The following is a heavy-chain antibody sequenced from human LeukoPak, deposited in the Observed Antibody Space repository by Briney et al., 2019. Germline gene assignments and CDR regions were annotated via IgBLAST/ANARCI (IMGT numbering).Heavy chain of an antibody. Sequence: GGFLRLSCAASGFTFSNYWMSWVRQAPGKGLEWVANVNQDGSEKYYVDSVKGRFTISRDNAKNSLYLQMNSLRAEDTAVYYCTTEGDYGGNPFDYWGQGALVTVSS. V-gene: IGHV3-7*01. CDR1: GFTFSNYW. D-gene: IGHD4-23*01. J-gene: IGHJ4*02. CDR3: TTEGDYGGNPFDY. CDR2: VNQDGSEK.